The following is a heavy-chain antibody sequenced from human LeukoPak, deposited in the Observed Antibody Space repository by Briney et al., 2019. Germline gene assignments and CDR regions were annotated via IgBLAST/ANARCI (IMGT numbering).Heavy chain of an antibody. CDR2: ISWNGGGM. CDR3: AKDITGGRSSPYFDS. V-gene: IGHV3-9*01. J-gene: IGHJ4*02. CDR1: GFTFTTYW. Sequence: GGSLRLSCAASGFTFTTYWMHWVRQAPGKGLEWVSGISWNGGGMGYAVSVKGRFTISRDNAKNSLYLQMNSLRDEDTALYYCAKDITGGRSSPYFDSWGQETLVTVSS. D-gene: IGHD6-6*01.